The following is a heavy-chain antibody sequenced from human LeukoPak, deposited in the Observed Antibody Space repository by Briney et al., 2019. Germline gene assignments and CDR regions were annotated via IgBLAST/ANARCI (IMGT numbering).Heavy chain of an antibody. J-gene: IGHJ6*04. Sequence: SETLSLTCAVSSGSISSAAYSWSWIRQPPGKGLEWIGYIYHNGTTYYNPSLKSRFTTSVDRSRNQLSLWLKSVTAADTAVYYCARASYSGYPPYYYGLDVWGKGTTVTVSS. CDR3: ARASYSGYPPYYYGLDV. D-gene: IGHD5-12*01. CDR2: IYHNGTT. V-gene: IGHV4-30-2*01. CDR1: SGSISSAAYS.